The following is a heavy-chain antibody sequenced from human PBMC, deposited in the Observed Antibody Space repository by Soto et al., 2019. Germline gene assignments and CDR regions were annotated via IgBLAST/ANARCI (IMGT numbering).Heavy chain of an antibody. D-gene: IGHD1-1*01. J-gene: IGHJ4*02. Sequence: SETLSLTCTDSGGSISSSSYYWSWIRQPAGKGLEWIGSIYYSGSTYYNPSLKSRVTISVDTSKNQFSLKLSSVTAADTAVYYCARRPWRDQLGYFDYWGQGTLVTVSS. CDR1: GGSISSSSYY. CDR3: ARRPWRDQLGYFDY. CDR2: IYYSGST. V-gene: IGHV4-39*01.